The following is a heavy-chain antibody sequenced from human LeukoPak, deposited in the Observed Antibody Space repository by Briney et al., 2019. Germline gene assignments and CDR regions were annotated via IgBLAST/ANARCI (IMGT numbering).Heavy chain of an antibody. J-gene: IGHJ4*02. CDR2: IYYSGST. CDR3: ARPDYYGSGDGFFDY. CDR1: GGSISGSSYY. V-gene: IGHV4-39*01. D-gene: IGHD3-10*01. Sequence: SETLSLTCTVSGGSISGSSYYWGWIRQPPGKGLEWIGSIYYSGSTYYNPSLKSRVTISVDTSKNQFSLKLSSVTAADTAVYYCARPDYYGSGDGFFDYWGQGTLVTVSS.